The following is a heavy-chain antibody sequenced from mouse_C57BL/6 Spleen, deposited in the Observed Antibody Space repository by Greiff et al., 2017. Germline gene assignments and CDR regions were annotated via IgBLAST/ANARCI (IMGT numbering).Heavy chain of an antibody. CDR1: GFNIKDYY. CDR3: TTRLITTVVAPFDY. Sequence: VQLQQSGAELVRPGASVKLSCTASGFNIKDYYMHWVKQRPEQGLEWIGRIDPEDGDTEYAPKFQGKATMTADTSSNTAYLQLSSLTSEDTAVYYCTTRLITTVVAPFDYWGQGTTLTVSS. J-gene: IGHJ2*01. CDR2: IDPEDGDT. V-gene: IGHV14-1*01. D-gene: IGHD1-1*01.